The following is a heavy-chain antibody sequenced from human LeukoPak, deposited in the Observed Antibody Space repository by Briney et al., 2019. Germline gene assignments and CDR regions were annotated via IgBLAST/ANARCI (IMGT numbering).Heavy chain of an antibody. CDR1: GFTFSSYW. V-gene: IGHV3-7*01. Sequence: PGGSLRLSCAASGFTFSSYWMSWVRQAPGKGLEWVANIKQDGSEKYYVDSVKGRFTISRDNAKNSLYLQMNSLRAEDTAVYYCARDLSYPGVRGYTDGYWGQGTLVTVSS. D-gene: IGHD3-10*01. J-gene: IGHJ4*02. CDR2: IKQDGSEK. CDR3: ARDLSYPGVRGYTDGY.